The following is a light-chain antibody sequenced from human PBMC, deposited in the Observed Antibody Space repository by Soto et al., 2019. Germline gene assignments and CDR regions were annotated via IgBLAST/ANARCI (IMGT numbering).Light chain of an antibody. J-gene: IGKJ2*01. CDR1: QAISKY. CDR3: QQYNNLPYT. V-gene: IGKV1-33*01. CDR2: DAS. Sequence: DIQMTQSPSSLSASLGDRVTITCQASQAISKYLHWYHQRPGKAPILVIYDASNLEAGAPSRFSGGGSGTSVTHTISSLQPEDIGTYFCQQYNNLPYTFGQGTKLDIK.